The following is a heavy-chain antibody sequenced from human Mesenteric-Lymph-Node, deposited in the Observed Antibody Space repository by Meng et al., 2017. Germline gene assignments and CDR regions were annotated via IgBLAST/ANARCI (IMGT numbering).Heavy chain of an antibody. CDR2: MDYRGST. J-gene: IGHJ4*02. CDR3: ARGELLWDY. D-gene: IGHD2-2*01. CDR1: VDSISSGEYF. V-gene: IGHV4-30-4*01. Sequence: HAQWREPAPRLVQPSQTLSLTCTVSVDSISSGEYFWSWIRQPPGKGLEWIGYMDYRGSTFYNQSLKSRVTISVDTSKNQFSLKLSSVTAADTAVYFCARGELLWDYWGQGTLVTVSS.